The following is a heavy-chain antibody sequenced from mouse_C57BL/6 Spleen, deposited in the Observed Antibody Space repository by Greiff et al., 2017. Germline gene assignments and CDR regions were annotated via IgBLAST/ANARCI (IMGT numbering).Heavy chain of an antibody. V-gene: IGHV3-1*01. J-gene: IGHJ1*03. CDR1: GYSITSGYD. CDR2: IGYSGST. D-gene: IGHD1-2*01. CDR3: ASGGVTAAYWYFDV. Sequence: DVKLQESGPGMVKPSQSLSLTCTVTGYSITSGYDWHWIRHFPGNKLEWMGYIGYSGSTNYKPSLKSRISITHDTSKTHFFLKLNSVTTEDTATYYCASGGVTAAYWYFDVWGTGTTVTVSS.